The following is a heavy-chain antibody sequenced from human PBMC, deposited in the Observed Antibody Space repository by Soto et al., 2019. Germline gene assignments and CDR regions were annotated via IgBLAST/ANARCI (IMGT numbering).Heavy chain of an antibody. CDR3: ARDLALSFKWSYYYYYGMDV. Sequence: GGSLRLSSAASGFTFSSYSMNLVRQAPGKGLEWVSSISSSSSYIYYADSVKGRFTISRDNAKNSLYLQMNSLRAEDTAVYYCARDLALSFKWSYYYYYGMDVWGQGTTVTVSS. J-gene: IGHJ6*02. CDR2: ISSSSSYI. V-gene: IGHV3-21*01. D-gene: IGHD2-15*01. CDR1: GFTFSSYS.